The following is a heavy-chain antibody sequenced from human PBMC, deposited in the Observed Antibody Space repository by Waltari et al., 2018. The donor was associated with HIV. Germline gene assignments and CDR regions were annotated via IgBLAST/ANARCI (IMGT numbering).Heavy chain of an antibody. J-gene: IGHJ4*02. CDR3: RSGIVRTTDY. CDR2: IKSKTDGWTT. CDR1: GFTFHNAW. D-gene: IGHD1-26*01. V-gene: IGHV3-15*01. Sequence: EVQLVESGGGWVKPGGSLRLASAASGFTFHNAWMNWVRRGPVKGLEWVGRIKSKTDGWTTDYAAPVKGRFTISRDDSKNTVNLQMNSLKAEDTAVYFCRSGIVRTTDYWGQGTLVTVSS.